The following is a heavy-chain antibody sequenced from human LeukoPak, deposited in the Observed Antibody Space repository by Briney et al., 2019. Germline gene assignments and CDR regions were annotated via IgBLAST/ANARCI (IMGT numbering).Heavy chain of an antibody. CDR3: ARDLYYYGSELPYYFDY. J-gene: IGHJ4*02. D-gene: IGHD3-10*01. Sequence: PGGSLRLSCAASGFTFSSYAMHWVRQAPDKGLEWVAVISYDGSNKYYADSVKGRFTISRDNSKNTLYLQMNSLRAEDTAVYYCARDLYYYGSELPYYFDYWGQGTLVTVSS. CDR2: ISYDGSNK. V-gene: IGHV3-30*04. CDR1: GFTFSSYA.